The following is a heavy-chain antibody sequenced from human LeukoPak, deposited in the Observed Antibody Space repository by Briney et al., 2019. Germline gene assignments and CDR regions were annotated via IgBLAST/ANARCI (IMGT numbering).Heavy chain of an antibody. V-gene: IGHV3-7*03. J-gene: IGHJ6*03. CDR2: IKQDGSEK. CDR3: AKAGRGGAITMIRGVKGDYYYMDV. CDR1: GFTFSSYW. D-gene: IGHD3-10*01. Sequence: GGSLRLSCAASGFTFSSYWMSWVRQAPGKGLEWVANIKQDGSEKYYVDSVKGRFTISRDNAKNSLYLQMNSLRAEDTAVYYCAKAGRGGAITMIRGVKGDYYYMDVWGKGTTVTISS.